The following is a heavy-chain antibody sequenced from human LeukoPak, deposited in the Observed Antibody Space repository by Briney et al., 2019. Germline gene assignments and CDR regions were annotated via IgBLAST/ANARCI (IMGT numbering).Heavy chain of an antibody. D-gene: IGHD6-19*01. Sequence: PSETLSLTCSVSGGSISSSNYFWGWVRQPPGKGLEWIGSIYYSGSTGYNPSLKSRVTISVDTSKNQISLKLRSVTAADTAVYYCAREDRYNSAWPEGNWGQGTLVTVSS. CDR1: GGSISSSNYF. CDR2: IYYSGST. CDR3: AREDRYNSAWPEGN. J-gene: IGHJ4*02. V-gene: IGHV4-39*07.